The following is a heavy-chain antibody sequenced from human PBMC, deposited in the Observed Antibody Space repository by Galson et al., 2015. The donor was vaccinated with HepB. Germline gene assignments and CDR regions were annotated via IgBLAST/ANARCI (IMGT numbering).Heavy chain of an antibody. V-gene: IGHV3-9*01. Sequence: SLRLSCAASGFTFDDYAMHWVRQAPGKGLEWVSGISWNSGSIGYADSVKGRFTISRDNAKNSLYLQMNSLRAEDTALYYCAKDIGGDFWSGIDYWGQGTLVTVSS. J-gene: IGHJ4*02. D-gene: IGHD3-3*01. CDR2: ISWNSGSI. CDR1: GFTFDDYA. CDR3: AKDIGGDFWSGIDY.